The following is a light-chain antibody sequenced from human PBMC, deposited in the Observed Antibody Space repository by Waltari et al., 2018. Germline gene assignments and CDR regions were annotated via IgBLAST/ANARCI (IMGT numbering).Light chain of an antibody. V-gene: IGLV1-40*01. CDR1: GSNIGTVYN. J-gene: IGLJ3*02. CDR2: GST. CDR3: QSYDTSLSVV. Sequence: QSALTPPPSVSGAPGQRVTISCTGPGSNIGTVYNVHWYQPLPRAAPKLLIYGSTSRPLGVPARFFGSTSGTSASLAITGLQAEDEADYYCQSYDTSLSVVFGGGTKLTVL.